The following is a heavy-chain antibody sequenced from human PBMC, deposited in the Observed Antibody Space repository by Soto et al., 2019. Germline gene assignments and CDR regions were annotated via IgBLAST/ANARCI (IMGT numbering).Heavy chain of an antibody. V-gene: IGHV3-23*01. CDR2: ISGSGGST. CDR1: GFTFSSHA. J-gene: IGHJ5*02. CDR3: AKGGGWYVNWFDP. D-gene: IGHD6-19*01. Sequence: GSLRLSCAASGFTFSSHAMSWVRQAPGKGLEWFSAISGSGGSTYYADSVKGRFTISRDNSKNTLYLQMNSLRAEDTAVYYCAKGGGWYVNWFDPWCQGTLVTVSS.